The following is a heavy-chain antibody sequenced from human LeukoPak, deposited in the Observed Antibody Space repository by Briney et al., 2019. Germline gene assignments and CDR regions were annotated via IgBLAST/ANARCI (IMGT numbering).Heavy chain of an antibody. J-gene: IGHJ4*02. V-gene: IGHV4-38-2*01. Sequence: GSLRLSCAASGFTFSSCEMNWVRQAPGKGLEWIGSIYHSGSTYYKPSLQSRVTISVDTSKNQFSLKLSSVTAADTAVYYCARLSYGGYDSDFDYWGQGTLVTVSS. CDR2: IYHSGST. CDR3: ARLSYGGYDSDFDY. D-gene: IGHD5-12*01. CDR1: GFTFSSCEM.